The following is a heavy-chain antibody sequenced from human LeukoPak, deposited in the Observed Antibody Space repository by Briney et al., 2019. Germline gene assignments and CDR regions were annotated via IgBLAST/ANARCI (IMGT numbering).Heavy chain of an antibody. Sequence: SETLSLTCTVSGGSLSGYYWSWIRQPPGKALESIGYIHSSGNTVYNPSLKSRITIAVDTSKNQFSLKLSSVTAVDTAIYYCVRHGGSYFIYWGQGTLVTVSS. J-gene: IGHJ4*02. V-gene: IGHV4-59*08. D-gene: IGHD1-26*01. CDR3: VRHGGSYFIY. CDR2: IHSSGNT. CDR1: GGSLSGYY.